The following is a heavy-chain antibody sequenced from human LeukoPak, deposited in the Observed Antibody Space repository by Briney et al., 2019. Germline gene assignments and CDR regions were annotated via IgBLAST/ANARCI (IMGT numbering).Heavy chain of an antibody. J-gene: IGHJ4*02. V-gene: IGHV3-7*01. CDR1: GFTFSDYW. D-gene: IGHD2-2*01. CDR3: ARWRGSTSERSDY. Sequence: GGSLRLSCAASGFTFSDYWMTWVRQAPGKGLEWVANIKQDGSAKYYVDSVKGRFTISRDNAKNSLYLQMDSLRVEDMATYYCARWRGSTSERSDYWGQGTLVTVSS. CDR2: IKQDGSAK.